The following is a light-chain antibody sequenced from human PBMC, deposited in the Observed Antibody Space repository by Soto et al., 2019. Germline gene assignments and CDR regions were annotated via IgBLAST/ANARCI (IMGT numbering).Light chain of an antibody. CDR3: SSYAGVNHFV. J-gene: IGLJ1*01. CDR2: EVT. V-gene: IGLV2-8*01. CDR1: SSDIGTYDY. Sequence: QSVLTQPPSASGSLGQSVTISCTGTSSDIGTYDYVSWYQQHPGRAPKLVIYEVTKRPSGVPDRVSASKSGNTASRTVSRLRAEGLADYYCSSYAGVNHFVFGTGTMVT.